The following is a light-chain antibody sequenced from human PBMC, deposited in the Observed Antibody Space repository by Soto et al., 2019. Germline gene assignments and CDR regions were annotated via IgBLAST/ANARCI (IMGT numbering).Light chain of an antibody. Sequence: DIQMTQSPSTLSASVGDRVTITCRANQFISTWVAWFQQKPGKAPRLLIHEASALESGVPSRFSGSGSETEFTLSISSLQRDDVAAYYCQFYNSYSWTFGQGTKVEI. CDR1: QFISTW. CDR2: EAS. CDR3: QFYNSYSWT. V-gene: IGKV1-5*01. J-gene: IGKJ1*01.